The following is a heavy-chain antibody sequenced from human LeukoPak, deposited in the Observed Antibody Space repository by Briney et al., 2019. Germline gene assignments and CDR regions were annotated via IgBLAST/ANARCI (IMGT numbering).Heavy chain of an antibody. D-gene: IGHD3-10*01. J-gene: IGHJ4*02. CDR3: AKETSMQLWNYYYFDY. Sequence: AGGSLRLPCAVSGITFSSFAMNGARQAPAKGLDWVSGISGTAGRTYYPDSVKGRFTISRDNSKNTLYLLMSSLRAYDTAVYYCAKETSMQLWNYYYFDYWGQGALVTVSS. CDR1: GITFSSFA. CDR2: ISGTAGRT. V-gene: IGHV3-23*01.